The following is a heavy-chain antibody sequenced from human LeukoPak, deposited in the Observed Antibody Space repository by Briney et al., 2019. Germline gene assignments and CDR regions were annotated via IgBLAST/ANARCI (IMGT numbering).Heavy chain of an antibody. J-gene: IGHJ4*02. Sequence: PGGSLRLSCAASGFTFSSYAMHWVRQAPGKGLEWVAVISYDGSNKFYADSVRGRFTVSRDNSENTLYLEMNSLRLEDTAVYYCARGPLSGYEDYWGQGILVAVSS. CDR1: GFTFSSYA. V-gene: IGHV3-30-3*01. CDR2: ISYDGSNK. D-gene: IGHD5-12*01. CDR3: ARGPLSGYEDY.